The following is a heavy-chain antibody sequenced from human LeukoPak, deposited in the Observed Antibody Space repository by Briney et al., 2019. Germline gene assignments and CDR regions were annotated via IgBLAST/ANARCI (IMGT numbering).Heavy chain of an antibody. CDR1: GFTFDDYA. V-gene: IGHV3-43D*03. CDR2: ISWDGGST. Sequence: GGSLRLSCAASGFTFDDYAMHWVRQAPGKGLEWVSLISWDGGSTYYADTVKGRFTISRDNSKNSLYLQMNSLRAEDTALYYCAKDIGYCSSTSCYYYYMDVWGKGTTVTVSS. D-gene: IGHD2-2*01. J-gene: IGHJ6*03. CDR3: AKDIGYCSSTSCYYYYMDV.